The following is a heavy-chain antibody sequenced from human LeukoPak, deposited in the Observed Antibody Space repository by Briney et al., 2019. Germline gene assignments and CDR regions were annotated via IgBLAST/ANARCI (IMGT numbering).Heavy chain of an antibody. CDR3: ARGPVGRKLAYYYGMDV. CDR2: ISSSSSYI. J-gene: IGHJ6*02. D-gene: IGHD6-13*01. Sequence: GGSLRLSCAASGVTFSSDSMNWVRQARGKGVEWVASISSSSSYIYYADSVKGGFTISRDNAKNSLYLQMNSLRAEDTAVYYCARGPVGRKLAYYYGMDVWGQGTTVTVSS. CDR1: GVTFSSDS. V-gene: IGHV3-21*01.